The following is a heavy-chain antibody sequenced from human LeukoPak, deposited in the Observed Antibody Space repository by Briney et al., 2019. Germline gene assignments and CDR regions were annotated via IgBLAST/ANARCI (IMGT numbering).Heavy chain of an antibody. J-gene: IGHJ5*02. CDR1: GGSIDSGGSS. Sequence: PSQTLSLTCAVSGGSIDSGGSSWSWIRQPPGKGLEWIGYIYHSGSAYYAPSLKSRVTISVDTSKNQFSLKLSSVTAADTAVYYCARAIAVAGLAWFDPWGQGTLVTVSS. CDR3: ARAIAVAGLAWFDP. CDR2: IYHSGSA. V-gene: IGHV4-30-2*01. D-gene: IGHD6-19*01.